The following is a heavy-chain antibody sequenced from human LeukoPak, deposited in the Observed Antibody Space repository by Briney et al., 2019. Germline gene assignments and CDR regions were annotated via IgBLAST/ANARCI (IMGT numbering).Heavy chain of an antibody. D-gene: IGHD2-2*01. Sequence: SESLSLTCTVSGGSISSSISYWGWIRQPPGKGLEWIGSIYYRGTTYYNPSLKSRVTISVDTSKNQFSLNLNSVTAADTAIYYCATHVSIVAPATLNYGDNWFDPWGQGTLVIVSS. CDR3: ATHVSIVAPATLNYGDNWFDP. CDR2: IYYRGTT. CDR1: GGSISSSISY. J-gene: IGHJ5*02. V-gene: IGHV4-39*01.